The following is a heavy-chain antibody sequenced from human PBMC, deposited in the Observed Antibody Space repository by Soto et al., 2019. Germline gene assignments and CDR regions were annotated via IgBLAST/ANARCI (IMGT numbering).Heavy chain of an antibody. V-gene: IGHV1-46*01. CDR2: IHPDDGKT. CDR1: GYRFISYY. CDR3: ARDISRRQTYYGMDI. Sequence: QVRLVQSGAEVRKPGASVRVSCRASGYRFISYYIHWVRQAPGQGLEWMGLIHPDDGKTIYAQTFPGRITMTSDTSADTIYMDLSSLRSEDTAVYYCARDISRRQTYYGMDIWGQGTTVTVSS. J-gene: IGHJ6*02. D-gene: IGHD2-21*01.